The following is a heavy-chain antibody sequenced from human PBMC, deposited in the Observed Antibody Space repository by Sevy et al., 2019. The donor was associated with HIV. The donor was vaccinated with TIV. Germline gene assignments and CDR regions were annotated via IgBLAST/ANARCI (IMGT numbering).Heavy chain of an antibody. V-gene: IGHV3-30*03. J-gene: IGHJ6*02. CDR2: ISYGGSNK. CDR3: RRDGGSGGSCCWGYGRDV. D-gene: IGHD2-15*01. CDR1: GFTFSSYG. Sequence: GGSLRLSCAASGFTFSSYGMHWVRQAPGKGLEWVAVISYGGSNKYYTDSGKGRFNISRENSKNTLYLQMNSLRAQETAEFNCRRDGGSGGSCCWGYGRDVWGQGTTVTVSS.